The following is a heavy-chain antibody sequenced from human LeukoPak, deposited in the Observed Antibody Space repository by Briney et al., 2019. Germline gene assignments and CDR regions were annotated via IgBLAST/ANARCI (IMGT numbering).Heavy chain of an antibody. CDR3: ARGIEVDP. V-gene: IGHV1-8*02. Sequence: ASVKVSCKASGYTFTGYYMHWVRQATGQGLEWMGWMNPNSGNTGYAQRFQGRVTMTRNTSISTAYMELSSLRSEDTAVYYCARGIEVDPWGQGTLVTVSS. CDR1: GYTFTGYY. CDR2: MNPNSGNT. J-gene: IGHJ5*02. D-gene: IGHD2-21*01.